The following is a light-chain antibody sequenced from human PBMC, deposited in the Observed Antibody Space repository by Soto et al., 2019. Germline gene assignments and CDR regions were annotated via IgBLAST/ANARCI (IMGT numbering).Light chain of an antibody. J-gene: IGKJ4*01. Sequence: EIVMTQSPATLSVSPGERATLSCRASQSVSSNLAWYQQKPGQAPRLLIYGASTRATGIPARFSGSGSGTEFNLTLSSLQSEDFAVYYCQQYNNWAPLPFGGGTKVEIK. V-gene: IGKV3-15*01. CDR2: GAS. CDR1: QSVSSN. CDR3: QQYNNWAPLP.